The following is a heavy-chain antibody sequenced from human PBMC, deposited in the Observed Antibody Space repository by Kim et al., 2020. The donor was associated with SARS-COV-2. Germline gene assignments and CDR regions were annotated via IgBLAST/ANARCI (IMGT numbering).Heavy chain of an antibody. D-gene: IGHD6-13*01. Sequence: SVKVSCKASGGTFSSYAISWVRQAPGQGLEWMGGIIPIFGTANYAQKFQGRVTITADESTSTAYMELSSLRSEDTAVYYCARAEWAAAGTVVGNYYGMDVWGQGTTVTVSS. CDR2: IIPIFGTA. CDR1: GGTFSSYA. J-gene: IGHJ6*02. CDR3: ARAEWAAAGTVVGNYYGMDV. V-gene: IGHV1-69*13.